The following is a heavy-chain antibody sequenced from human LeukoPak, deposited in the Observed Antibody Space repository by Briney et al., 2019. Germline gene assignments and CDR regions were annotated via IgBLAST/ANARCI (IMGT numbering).Heavy chain of an antibody. Sequence: PGGSLRLSCAASGFIFSNYAMSWVRQAPGKGLEGVSGINNSGDRRFYAESVKGRFTISRDNSKNTLYLQMNSLRAEDTAVYYCARGWYNFDYWGQGTRVTVSS. D-gene: IGHD6-19*01. CDR1: GFIFSNYA. V-gene: IGHV3-23*01. CDR3: ARGWYNFDY. J-gene: IGHJ4*02. CDR2: INNSGDRR.